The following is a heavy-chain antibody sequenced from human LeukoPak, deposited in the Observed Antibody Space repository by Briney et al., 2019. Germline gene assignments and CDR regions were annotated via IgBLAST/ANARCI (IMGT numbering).Heavy chain of an antibody. D-gene: IGHD3-10*01. V-gene: IGHV3-30*18. CDR2: ISYDGSNK. J-gene: IGHJ5*02. CDR3: AKGGRYGVYYGSGNVDWFDP. Sequence: PGGSPRLSCAASGFTFSTYGMHWVRQAPGKGLEWVAVISYDGSNKCYADSVKGRFTISRDDSKNTLFLQMNTLRAEDTAVYSCAKGGRYGVYYGSGNVDWFDPWGQGTLVTVSS. CDR1: GFTFSTYG.